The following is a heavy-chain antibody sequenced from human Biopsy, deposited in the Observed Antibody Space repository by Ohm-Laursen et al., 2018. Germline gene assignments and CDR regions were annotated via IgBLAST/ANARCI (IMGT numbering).Heavy chain of an antibody. J-gene: IGHJ4*02. D-gene: IGHD4-17*01. V-gene: IGHV1-2*02. CDR1: GYTFTSYH. CDR3: ALAAAQTVTHFDY. CDR2: INAKTGDT. Sequence: ASVKVSCKASGYTFTSYHVHWVRQAPGQGLEWMGWINAKTGDTNYAQKFQGRVTMTRDTSISTAYVDLSSLRSDDTAVYYCALAAAQTVTHFDYWGQGTLVTVSS.